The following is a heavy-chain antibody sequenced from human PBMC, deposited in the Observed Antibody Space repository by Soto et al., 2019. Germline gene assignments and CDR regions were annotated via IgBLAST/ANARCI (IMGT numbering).Heavy chain of an antibody. J-gene: IGHJ3*02. CDR1: GFTFSSYV. Sequence: GGSLRLSCAASGFTFSSYVMSWVRQAPGKGLEWVSAISGTGDSTYYADSVKGRFTISRDNSKNTLYLQMNSLRAEDTAVYYCAKDNFVRFLEWSPPDAFGIWGQGTRVTVSS. V-gene: IGHV3-23*01. CDR3: AKDNFVRFLEWSPPDAFGI. CDR2: ISGTGDST. D-gene: IGHD3-3*01.